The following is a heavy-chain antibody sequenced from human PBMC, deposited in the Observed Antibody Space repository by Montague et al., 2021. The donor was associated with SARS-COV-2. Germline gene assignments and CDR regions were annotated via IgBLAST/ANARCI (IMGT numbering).Heavy chain of an antibody. CDR3: ARDYRSGSSHFDY. CDR2: ISYDGSSK. CDR1: GFTFSTYP. Sequence: SLRLSCAASGFTFSTYPMLWVRQAPGKGLEWVAVISYDGSSKYYADSVKGRFTISRDNSKNTLYLQMNSLRGEDTAIYYCARDYRSGSSHFDYWGQGTLVIVSS. V-gene: IGHV3-30-3*01. D-gene: IGHD3-10*01. J-gene: IGHJ4*02.